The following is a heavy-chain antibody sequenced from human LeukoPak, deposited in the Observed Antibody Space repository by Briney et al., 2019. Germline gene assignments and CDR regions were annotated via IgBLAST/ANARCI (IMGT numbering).Heavy chain of an antibody. V-gene: IGHV1-46*01. CDR2: INPSGGST. CDR3: GRLFGRFGEFDY. CDR1: GYTFTSYY. D-gene: IGHD3-10*01. Sequence: ASVKVACKASGYTFTSYYMHWVRQAPGQGLEWMGIINPSGGSTSYAQKFQGRVTMTRDTSTSTVYMELSSLRSEDTAVYYCGRLFGRFGEFDYWGQGTQVTVSS. J-gene: IGHJ4*02.